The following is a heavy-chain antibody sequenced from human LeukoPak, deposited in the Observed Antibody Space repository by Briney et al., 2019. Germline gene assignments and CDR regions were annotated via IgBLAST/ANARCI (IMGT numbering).Heavy chain of an antibody. D-gene: IGHD3-22*01. CDR1: GYTFTSYD. V-gene: IGHV1-8*03. CDR2: MNPNSGNT. CDR3: AREGYYYDSSGYYFDY. J-gene: IGHJ4*02. Sequence: ASVTVSCKASGYTFTSYDINWVRQATGQGLEWMGWMNPNSGNTGYAQKFQGRVTITRDTSASTAYMELSSLRSEDTAVYYCAREGYYYDSSGYYFDYWGQGTLVTVSS.